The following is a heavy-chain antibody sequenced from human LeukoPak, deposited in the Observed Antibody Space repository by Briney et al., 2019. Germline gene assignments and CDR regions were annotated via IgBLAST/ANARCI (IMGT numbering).Heavy chain of an antibody. J-gene: IGHJ3*02. CDR3: ARLGSSPGGRADAFDI. D-gene: IGHD3-16*01. Sequence: ASVKVSCKASGYTFTGYYMHWVRQAPGQGLEWMGWINPNSGGTNYAQKFQGRVIMTRDTSISTAYMELSRLRSDDTAVYYCARLGSSPGGRADAFDIWGQGTMVTVSS. V-gene: IGHV1-2*02. CDR1: GYTFTGYY. CDR2: INPNSGGT.